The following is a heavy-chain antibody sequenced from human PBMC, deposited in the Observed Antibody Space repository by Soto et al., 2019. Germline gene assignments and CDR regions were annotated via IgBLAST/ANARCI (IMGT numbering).Heavy chain of an antibody. Sequence: QVQLVQSGAEVKKPGASVKVSCKASGYTFTSYGISWVRQAPGQGLEWMGWISAYNGNTNYAQKLQGRVTMTTDTSTSTAYMELRSLRSDDTAVYYCARFTTVTTWGMGGCFDPWGQGTLVTVSS. D-gene: IGHD4-4*01. CDR2: ISAYNGNT. CDR3: ARFTTVTTWGMGGCFDP. V-gene: IGHV1-18*01. J-gene: IGHJ5*02. CDR1: GYTFTSYG.